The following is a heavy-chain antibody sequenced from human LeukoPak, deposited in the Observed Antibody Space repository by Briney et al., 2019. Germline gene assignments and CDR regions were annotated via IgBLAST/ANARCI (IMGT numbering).Heavy chain of an antibody. D-gene: IGHD3-9*01. Sequence: SDTLSLTCTVSGGSISSYYWSWIRQPPGKGLEWIGYIYYSGSTNYNPSLKSRVTISVDTSKNQFSLKLSSVTAADTAVYYGEDRIRYFDWFPFDYWGQGTLVTVSS. CDR3: EDRIRYFDWFPFDY. J-gene: IGHJ4*02. CDR2: IYYSGST. V-gene: IGHV4-59*08. CDR1: GGSISSYY.